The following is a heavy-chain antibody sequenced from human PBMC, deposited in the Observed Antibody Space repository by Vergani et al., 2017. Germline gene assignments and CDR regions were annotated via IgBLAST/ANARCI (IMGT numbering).Heavy chain of an antibody. V-gene: IGHV4-34*01. D-gene: IGHD6-13*01. J-gene: IGHJ4*02. CDR2: INHSGST. CDR3: ARQELPRGYYFDY. CDR1: GGSFSGYY. Sequence: QVQLQQWGAGLLKPSETLSLTCAVYGGSFSGYYWSWIRQPPGKGLEWIGEINHSGSTNYNPSLKSRVTISVDTSKNQFSLKLSSVTAADTAVYYCARQELPRGYYFDYWGQGTLVTVSS.